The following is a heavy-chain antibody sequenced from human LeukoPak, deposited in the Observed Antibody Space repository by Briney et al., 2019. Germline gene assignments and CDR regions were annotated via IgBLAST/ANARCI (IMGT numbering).Heavy chain of an antibody. J-gene: IGHJ4*02. CDR1: GFTFSSYA. CDR2: ISGSGGST. CDR3: ATTPYYYGSGIAY. V-gene: IGHV3-23*01. D-gene: IGHD3-10*01. Sequence: PGGSLRLSCAASGFTFSSYAMSWVRQAPGKELEWVSAISGSGGSTYYADSVKGRFTISRDNSKNTLYLQMNSLRAEDTAVYYCATTPYYYGSGIAYWGQGTLVTVSS.